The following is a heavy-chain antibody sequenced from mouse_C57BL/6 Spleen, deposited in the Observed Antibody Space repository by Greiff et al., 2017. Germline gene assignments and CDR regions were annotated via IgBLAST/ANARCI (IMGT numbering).Heavy chain of an antibody. CDR3: ARGEGSRRERYCDV. CDR2: ILPGSGST. J-gene: IGHJ1*03. D-gene: IGHD1-1*02. Sequence: QVQLQQSGAELMKPGASVKLSCKATGYTFTGYWIAWVKQRPGHGLEWIGEILPGSGSTNYNEKFTGKATFTADPSSNTAYMQLSSLTTEDSASYDCARGEGSRRERYCDVWGTGTTVTVAA. V-gene: IGHV1-9*01. CDR1: GYTFTGYW.